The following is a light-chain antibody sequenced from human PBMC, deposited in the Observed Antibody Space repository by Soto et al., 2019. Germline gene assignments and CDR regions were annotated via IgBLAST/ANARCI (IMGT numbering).Light chain of an antibody. J-gene: IGKJ1*01. CDR1: QGISNY. Sequence: DIQMTQSPSSLSASVGDRVTITCRASQGISNYLAWYQQKPGKVPKLLIYDASTLRSGVPSRFSGSGSGTDFTLTISSLQPEDVATYYCQKYNSAPQTFGQGTKVEIK. CDR2: DAS. CDR3: QKYNSAPQT. V-gene: IGKV1-27*01.